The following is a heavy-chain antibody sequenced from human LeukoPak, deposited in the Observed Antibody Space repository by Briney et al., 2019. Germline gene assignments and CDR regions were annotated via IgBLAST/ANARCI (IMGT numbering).Heavy chain of an antibody. CDR2: INPSGSST. V-gene: IGHV1-46*01. CDR1: GYAFTRHY. Sequence: ASVKVSCKASGYAFTRHYMHWVRQAPGQGLEWMGLINPSGSSTIYAQKFQGRVTMTRDMSTSTDYMELSSLRSEDTAVYYCARGGYGAYMGWGQGMLVTVSS. J-gene: IGHJ4*02. D-gene: IGHD4-17*01. CDR3: ARGGYGAYMG.